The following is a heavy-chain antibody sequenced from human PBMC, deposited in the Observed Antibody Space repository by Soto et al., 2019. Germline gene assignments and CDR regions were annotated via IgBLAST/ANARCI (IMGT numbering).Heavy chain of an antibody. Sequence: EVQLVESGGGLVQPGGSLRLSCAASGFTFSDHNMDWVRQAPGKGLECVGRTRNKANSYTTEYAASVKGRFTISRDDSKKSLYLQMNSLKTEDTAMYYCARLAPDWGQGTLVTVSS. CDR1: GFTFSDHN. J-gene: IGHJ4*02. CDR2: TRNKANSYTT. V-gene: IGHV3-72*01. CDR3: ARLAPD.